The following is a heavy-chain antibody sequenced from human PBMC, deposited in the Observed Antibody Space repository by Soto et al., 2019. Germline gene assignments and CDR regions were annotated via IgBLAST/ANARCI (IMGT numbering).Heavy chain of an antibody. D-gene: IGHD3-22*01. CDR3: ARDPYYDSSGYYYGSAFDI. CDR1: GFTFSSYA. CDR2: ISYDGSNK. J-gene: IGHJ3*02. Sequence: QVQLVESGGGVVQPGRSLRLSCAASGFTFSSYAMHWVRQAPGKGLERVAVISYDGSNKYYADSVKGRFTISGDNPKNTLYLQMNSLRAEDTAVYYCARDPYYDSSGYYYGSAFDIWGQGTMVTVSS. V-gene: IGHV3-30-3*01.